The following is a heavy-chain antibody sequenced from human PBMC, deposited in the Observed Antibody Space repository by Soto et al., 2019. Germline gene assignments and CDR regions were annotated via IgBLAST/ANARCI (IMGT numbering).Heavy chain of an antibody. Sequence: TSETLSLTXTVSGGSISSSSYYWGWIRQPPGKGLEWIGSIYYSGSTYYNPSLKSRVTISVDTSKNQFSLKLSSVTAADTAVYYCARHSILTGPEYYFDYWGQGTLVTVSS. CDR2: IYYSGST. CDR1: GGSISSSSYY. CDR3: ARHSILTGPEYYFDY. D-gene: IGHD3-9*01. V-gene: IGHV4-39*01. J-gene: IGHJ4*02.